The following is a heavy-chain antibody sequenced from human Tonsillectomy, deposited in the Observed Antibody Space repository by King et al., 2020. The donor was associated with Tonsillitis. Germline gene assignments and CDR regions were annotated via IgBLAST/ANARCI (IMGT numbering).Heavy chain of an antibody. CDR2: INHNSGGT. CDR1: GYTFTGYY. J-gene: IGHJ5*02. D-gene: IGHD4-17*01. CDR3: AGDGIYGDYIGLFDP. V-gene: IGHV1-2*02. Sequence: QVQLVQSGAEVKKPGASVKVSCKASGYTFTGYYMHWGRQAPGQGLEWMGWINHNSGGTNYAQKFQGRVTMTRDTSISTAYMSLSRLRSYDTAVYYCAGDGIYGDYIGLFDPGGEGTRVTISS.